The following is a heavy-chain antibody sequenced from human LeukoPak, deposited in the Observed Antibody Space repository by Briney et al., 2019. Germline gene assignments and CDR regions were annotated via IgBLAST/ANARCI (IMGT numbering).Heavy chain of an antibody. J-gene: IGHJ4*02. CDR1: GFTFSDHY. CDR2: INSDGSST. Sequence: GGSLRLSCAASGFTFSDHYMDWVRQAPGKGLVWVSRINSDGSSTSYADSVKGRFTISRDNAKNTLYLQMNSLRAEDTAVYYCARVTYYYDSSGYLDYWGQGTLVTVSS. V-gene: IGHV3-74*01. D-gene: IGHD3-22*01. CDR3: ARVTYYYDSSGYLDY.